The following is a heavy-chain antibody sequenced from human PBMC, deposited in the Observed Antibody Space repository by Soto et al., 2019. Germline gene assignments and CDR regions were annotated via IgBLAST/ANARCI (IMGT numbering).Heavy chain of an antibody. D-gene: IGHD2-15*01. CDR3: ARGYCSGGSCYHQHTPYYYYYGMDV. CDR2: IGTAGDT. CDR1: GFTFSSYD. V-gene: IGHV3-13*01. J-gene: IGHJ6*02. Sequence: GGSLRLSXAASGFTFSSYDMHWVRQATGKGLEWVSAIGTAGDTYYPGSVKGRFTISRENAKNSLYLQMNSLRAGDTAVYYCARGYCSGGSCYHQHTPYYYYYGMDVWGQGTTVTVSS.